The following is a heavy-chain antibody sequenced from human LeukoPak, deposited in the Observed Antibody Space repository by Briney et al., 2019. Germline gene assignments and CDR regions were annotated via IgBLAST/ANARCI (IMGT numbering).Heavy chain of an antibody. D-gene: IGHD3-10*01. V-gene: IGHV3-23*01. J-gene: IGHJ4*02. Sequence: GGSLRLSCAASGFTFSSYAMSWVRQAPGKGLEWVSTISGSGGSTYYADSVKGRFIISRDNSKTTLFLQMNSLRAEDTAVYYCAKDRLQYYYGSGYSDFDYWGQGTLVTVSS. CDR1: GFTFSSYA. CDR2: ISGSGGST. CDR3: AKDRLQYYYGSGYSDFDY.